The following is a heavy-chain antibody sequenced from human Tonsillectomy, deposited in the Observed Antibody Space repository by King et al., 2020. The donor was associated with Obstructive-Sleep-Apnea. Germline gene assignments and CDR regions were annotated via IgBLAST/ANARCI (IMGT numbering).Heavy chain of an antibody. CDR1: GGSISTYY. CDR3: SGGGYYYFDY. V-gene: IGHV4-59*08. D-gene: IGHD3-22*01. Sequence: QLQESGPGLVKPSETLSLTCTVSGGSISTYYWSWIRQPPGKGLEWIGNIYYSGYTNYNPSLKSRVTISVDTSKNQFSLNLSSVPAADPAFYYCSGGGYYYFDYWGQGTLATVSS. CDR2: IYYSGYT. J-gene: IGHJ4*02.